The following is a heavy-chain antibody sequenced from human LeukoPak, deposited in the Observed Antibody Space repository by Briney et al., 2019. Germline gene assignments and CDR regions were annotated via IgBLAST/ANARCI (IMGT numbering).Heavy chain of an antibody. CDR3: AKDSPRSGYYSYGMDV. CDR1: GFTFSSYD. J-gene: IGHJ6*02. Sequence: PGGSLRLSCAASGFTFSSYDIHGGRQPTGKGLEWVSGIGTTGDTYYPGSVKGRFTISRDNSKTTLYLQMTSLRAEDTAVYYCAKDSPRSGYYSYGMDVWGQGTTVTVSS. CDR2: IGTTGDT. V-gene: IGHV3-13*04.